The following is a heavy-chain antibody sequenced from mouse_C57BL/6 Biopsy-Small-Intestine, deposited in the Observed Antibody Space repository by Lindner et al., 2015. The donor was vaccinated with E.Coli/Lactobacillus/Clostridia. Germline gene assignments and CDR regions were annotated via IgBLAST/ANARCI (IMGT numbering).Heavy chain of an antibody. Sequence: SVKVSCKTSGDTFNTYAFNWVRQAPGQGLEWMGGIIPISGSSHYAQKFQGRVTITADKSTSTIYMELSSLRSEDMAEYYCARGGYCSGNSCSHYHYYGMDAWGQGTTVTVSS. CDR1: GDTFNTYA. CDR3: ARGGYCSGNSCSHYHYYGMDA. V-gene: IGHV1-69*02. D-gene: IGHD1-1*01. CDR2: IIPISGSS. J-gene: IGHJ1*01.